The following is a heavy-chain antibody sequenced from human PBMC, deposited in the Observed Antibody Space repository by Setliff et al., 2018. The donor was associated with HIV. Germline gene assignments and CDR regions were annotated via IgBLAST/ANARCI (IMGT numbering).Heavy chain of an antibody. CDR1: GDTSSNYA. V-gene: IGHV1-69*05. Sequence: GASVKVSCKASGDTSSNYAITWVRQAPGQGLEWMGGINPLFGTTNYAHNFQGRLTITTDQIMSTAYMELTSLRSEDTAVYYCASGSGYCNKGDCYIGVHRTPDKYYFDSWGQGTLVTVSS. CDR2: INPLFGTT. J-gene: IGHJ4*02. CDR3: ASGSGYCNKGDCYIGVHRTPDKYYFDS. D-gene: IGHD2-8*01.